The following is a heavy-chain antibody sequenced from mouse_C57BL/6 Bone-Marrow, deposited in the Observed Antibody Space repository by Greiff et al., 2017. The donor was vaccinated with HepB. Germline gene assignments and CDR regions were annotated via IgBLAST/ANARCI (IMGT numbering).Heavy chain of an antibody. V-gene: IGHV2-5*01. Sequence: QVQLQQSGPGLVQPSQSLSITCTVSGFSLTSYGVHWVRQSPGKGLEWLGVIWRGGSTDYNAAFMSRLSITKDNSKSQVFFKMSSLQADDTAIYYCATYDGGQNYAMDYWGQGTSVTVSS. CDR3: ATYDGGQNYAMDY. CDR1: GFSLTSYG. J-gene: IGHJ4*01. CDR2: IWRGGST. D-gene: IGHD2-12*01.